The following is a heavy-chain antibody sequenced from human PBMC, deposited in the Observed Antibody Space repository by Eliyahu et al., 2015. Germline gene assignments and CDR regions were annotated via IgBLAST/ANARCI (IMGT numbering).Heavy chain of an antibody. CDR1: GAXVAXNSAX. CDR2: TYYRSKWYN. CDR3: ARDSGIAVAGQYYYYMDV. Sequence: QVQLXQSGPGLVKPSQTLXLTCAISGAXVAXNSAXXXWIRQSPSRGLEWLGRTYYRSKWYNDYAVSVKSRITINPDTSKNQFSLQLNSVTPEDTAVYYCARDSGIAVAGQYYYYMDVWGKGTTVTVSS. V-gene: IGHV6-1*01. J-gene: IGHJ6*03. D-gene: IGHD6-19*01.